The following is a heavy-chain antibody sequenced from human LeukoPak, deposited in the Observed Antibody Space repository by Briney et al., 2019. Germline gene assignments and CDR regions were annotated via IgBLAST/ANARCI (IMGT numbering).Heavy chain of an antibody. Sequence: GGSLRLSCAASGFTFDDYSMHWVRQGPGKGLEWVSLITWDGETYYADSVKGRVTIFRDNSKDSLYLQTNSLRTEDAALYYCARGMFRKIYYHGMDVWGQGTTVTVSS. CDR1: GFTFDDYS. V-gene: IGHV3-43*01. J-gene: IGHJ6*02. CDR3: ARGMFRKIYYHGMDV. D-gene: IGHD3-10*01. CDR2: ITWDGET.